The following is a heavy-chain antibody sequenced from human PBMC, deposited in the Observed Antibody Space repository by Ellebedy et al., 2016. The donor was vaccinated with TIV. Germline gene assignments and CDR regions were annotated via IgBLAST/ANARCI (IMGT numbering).Heavy chain of an antibody. CDR1: GFTFSSYG. J-gene: IGHJ4*02. CDR2: ISYDGSNK. CDR3: AKGSRIAARVGFFDY. D-gene: IGHD6-6*01. V-gene: IGHV3-30*18. Sequence: GESLKISCVASGFTFSSYGMHWVRQAPGTGLEWVAVISYDGSNKYYADSVKGRLTISRDNSKNTLYLQMNSLRAEETAVYYCAKGSRIAARVGFFDYWGQGTLVTVSS.